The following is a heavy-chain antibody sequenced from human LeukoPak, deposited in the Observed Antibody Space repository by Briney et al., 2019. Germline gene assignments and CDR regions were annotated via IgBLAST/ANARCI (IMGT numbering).Heavy chain of an antibody. CDR3: ARGSTAMDYYYYYGMDV. Sequence: PSQTLPLTCAVSGGSISSGGYSWSWIRQPPGKGLEWIGYIYHSGSTYYNPSLKSRVTISVDRSKNQFSLKLSSVTAADTAVYYCARGSTAMDYYYYYGMDVWGQGTTVTVSS. D-gene: IGHD5-18*01. CDR1: GGSISSGGYS. V-gene: IGHV4-30-2*01. CDR2: IYHSGST. J-gene: IGHJ6*02.